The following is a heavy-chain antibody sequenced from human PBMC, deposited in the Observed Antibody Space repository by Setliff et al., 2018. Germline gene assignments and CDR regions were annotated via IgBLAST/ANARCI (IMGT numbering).Heavy chain of an antibody. J-gene: IGHJ4*02. CDR3: ATLTGDRGVGY. D-gene: IGHD7-27*01. V-gene: IGHV4-38-2*01. Sequence: SETLSLTCAVSGYSISSGYNWGWIRQPPGKGLEWIGSIYYRGSTSYNSSLKSRVSISVDTSKNQFSLNLNAVTAADTAVYYCATLTGDRGVGYWGQGRLVTVSS. CDR1: GYSISSGYN. CDR2: IYYRGST.